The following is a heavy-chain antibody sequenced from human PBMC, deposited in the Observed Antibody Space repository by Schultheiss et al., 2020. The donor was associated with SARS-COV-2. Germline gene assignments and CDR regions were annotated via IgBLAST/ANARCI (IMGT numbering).Heavy chain of an antibody. CDR2: IKSKTDGGTT. Sequence: GGSLRLSCAASGFTFSNAWMSWVRQAPGKGLEWVGRIKSKTDGGTTDYAAPVKGRFTISRDDSKNTLFLQMYSLRAEDTAVYYCARDINLNKKTSGWYYYYYGMDVWGQGTTVTVSS. CDR3: ARDINLNKKTSGWYYYYYGMDV. D-gene: IGHD6-19*01. J-gene: IGHJ6*02. V-gene: IGHV3-15*01. CDR1: GFTFSNAW.